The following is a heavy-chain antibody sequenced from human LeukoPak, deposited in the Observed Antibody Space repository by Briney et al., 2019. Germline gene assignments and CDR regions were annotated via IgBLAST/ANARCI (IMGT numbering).Heavy chain of an antibody. J-gene: IGHJ4*02. D-gene: IGHD3-3*01. CDR1: GYTLTELS. CDR2: FDPEDGET. CDR3: ATWGYDFWSGYYRSRGYYFDY. V-gene: IGHV1-24*01. Sequence: ASVKVSCKVSGYTLTELSMHWVRQAPGKGLEWMGGFDPEDGETIYAQKFQGRVTMPEDTSTDTAYMELSSLRSEDTAVYYCATWGYDFWSGYYRSRGYYFDYWGQGTLVTVSS.